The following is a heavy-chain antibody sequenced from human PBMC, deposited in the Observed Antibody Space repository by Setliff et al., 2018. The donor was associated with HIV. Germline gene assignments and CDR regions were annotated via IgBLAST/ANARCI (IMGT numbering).Heavy chain of an antibody. CDR1: GYRFTDFY. V-gene: IGHV1-2*02. D-gene: IGHD4-17*01. CDR3: ARSTTAD. J-gene: IGHJ4*02. Sequence: GASVKVSCKTFGYRFTDFYVNWVRQAPGQGLEWMGWINPKSGATKNAQKFQGRVTMTRDTSISTAYMELSRLRSDDTAVYYCARSTTADWGQGTMVTVSS. CDR2: INPKSGAT.